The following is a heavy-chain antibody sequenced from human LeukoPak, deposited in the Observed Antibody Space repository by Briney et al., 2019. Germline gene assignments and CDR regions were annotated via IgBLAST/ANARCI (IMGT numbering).Heavy chain of an antibody. J-gene: IGHJ4*02. Sequence: GGSLRLSCGASGFIFSDFSMSWVRQTPGKGLEWVAKMTEYGTEIFYVDSVKGRFTISRDNAKNLLYLQMHSLRVEDTAVYYCARPRGCGTATCNNFDYWGQGPLVSVSS. V-gene: IGHV3-7*01. D-gene: IGHD2-21*01. CDR3: ARPRGCGTATCNNFDY. CDR2: MTEYGTEI. CDR1: GFIFSDFS.